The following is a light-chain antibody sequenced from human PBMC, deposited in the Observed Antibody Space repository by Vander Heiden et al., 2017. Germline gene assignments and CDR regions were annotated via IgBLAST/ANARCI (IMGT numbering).Light chain of an antibody. CDR2: ENI. CDR3: GTWDSSLRVYV. CDR1: SSNIGNNS. Sequence: QSVLTQAPSVSAAPGQKVTISCSGSSSNIGNNSVSWYQQLPGTAPKLLIYENIKRPSGIPDRFSGSKSGTSATLGITGLPTGDEADYYCGTWDSSLRVYVFGSGTKVTVL. J-gene: IGLJ1*01. V-gene: IGLV1-51*02.